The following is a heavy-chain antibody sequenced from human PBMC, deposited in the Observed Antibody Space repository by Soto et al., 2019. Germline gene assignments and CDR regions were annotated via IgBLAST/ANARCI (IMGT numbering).Heavy chain of an antibody. CDR1: GASLSSGGYY. V-gene: IGHV4-31*03. Sequence: QVQLQESGPGLVKPSQTLSLSCTVSGASLSSGGYYWSWIRLHPGKGLEWIGYIYHSGSTYYNPFLRGRVTISVDTSKDQFSLKWTSVTAADTAVYYCAREPTGTTASDYWGQGTLVTVSS. CDR2: IYHSGST. CDR3: AREPTGTTASDY. J-gene: IGHJ4*02. D-gene: IGHD4-17*01.